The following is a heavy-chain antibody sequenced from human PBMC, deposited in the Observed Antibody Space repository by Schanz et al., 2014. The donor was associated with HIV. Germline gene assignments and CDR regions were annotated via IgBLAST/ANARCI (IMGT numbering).Heavy chain of an antibody. J-gene: IGHJ5*02. V-gene: IGHV4-30-4*01. CDR2: IYYSGTT. CDR1: GGSISTGGYY. Sequence: QLQESGPGLVKPSQTLSVTCTVSGGSISTGGYYWAWVRQPPGKGREWIGYIYYSGTTSQSPTLKSRGAISIDTSKDQFSLHLTSVTAADTAIYYCARQVDFPIDLWGQGTLVTVS. CDR3: ARQVDFPIDL.